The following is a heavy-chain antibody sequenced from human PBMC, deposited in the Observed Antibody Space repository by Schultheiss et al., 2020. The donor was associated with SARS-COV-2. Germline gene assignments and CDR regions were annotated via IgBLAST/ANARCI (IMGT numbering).Heavy chain of an antibody. CDR1: GGSISSYY. Sequence: SETLSLTCTVSGGSISSYYWSWIRQPPGKGLEWIGYIYYSGSTYYNPSLKSRVTISVDTSKNQFSLKLSSVTAADTAVYYCARDGRILWFREVDYWGQGTLVTVSS. CDR3: ARDGRILWFREVDY. J-gene: IGHJ4*02. CDR2: IYYSGST. V-gene: IGHV4-59*12. D-gene: IGHD3-10*01.